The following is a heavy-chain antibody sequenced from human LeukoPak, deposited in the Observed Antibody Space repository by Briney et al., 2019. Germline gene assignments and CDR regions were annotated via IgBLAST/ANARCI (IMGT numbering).Heavy chain of an antibody. Sequence: GGSLRLSCAASGFTFSSYAMNWVRQAPGKGLEWVSGVSPSGDIKYYVDSVKGRFTVSRDNSKNTLYLQINSLRDEDTAVYYCAKEDSSGWMSFDYWGQGTLVTVSS. V-gene: IGHV3-23*01. CDR1: GFTFSSYA. J-gene: IGHJ4*02. CDR3: AKEDSSGWMSFDY. D-gene: IGHD6-19*01. CDR2: VSPSGDIK.